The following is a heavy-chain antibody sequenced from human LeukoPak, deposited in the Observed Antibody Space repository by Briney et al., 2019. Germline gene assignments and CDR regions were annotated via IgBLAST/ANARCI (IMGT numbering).Heavy chain of an antibody. J-gene: IGHJ4*02. Sequence: ASVKVSCKASGYTFTGYFMHWVRQALGQGLEWMGWINPNSGGTNYAQKFQGRVTMTRDTSISTAYMELSRLRSDDTAVYYCARDERYDSSGYPFDYWGQGTLVTVSS. D-gene: IGHD3-22*01. CDR3: ARDERYDSSGYPFDY. CDR1: GYTFTGYF. V-gene: IGHV1-2*02. CDR2: INPNSGGT.